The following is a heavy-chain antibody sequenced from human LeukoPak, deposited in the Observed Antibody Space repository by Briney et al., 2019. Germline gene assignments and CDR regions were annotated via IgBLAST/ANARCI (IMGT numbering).Heavy chain of an antibody. CDR1: GGTFSSYA. CDR2: INPNSGGT. D-gene: IGHD1-26*01. Sequence: GASVKVSCKASGGTFSSYAISWVRQAPGQGLEWMGWINPNSGGTNYAQKFQGRVTMTRDTSISTAYMELSRLRSDDTAVYYCATHAKVGANLYTVDYWGQGTLVTVSS. J-gene: IGHJ4*02. CDR3: ATHAKVGANLYTVDY. V-gene: IGHV1-2*02.